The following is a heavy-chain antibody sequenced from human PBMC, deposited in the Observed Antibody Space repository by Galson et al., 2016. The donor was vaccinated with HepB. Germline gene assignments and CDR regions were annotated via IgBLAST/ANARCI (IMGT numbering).Heavy chain of an antibody. D-gene: IGHD2-8*02. CDR3: AHGGVFFGVVREKGWFDP. V-gene: IGHV2-5*02. J-gene: IGHJ5*02. Sequence: PALVTPTQTLTLTCTFSGFSLTSTGVGVGWFRQPPGKALEWLALIYWDDDKRYSPSLKSRLTITRDSSKNQVVLTMTNLDPADTGTYFCAHGGVFFGVVREKGWFDPWGQGTLVTVSS. CDR2: IYWDDDK. CDR1: GFSLTSTGVG.